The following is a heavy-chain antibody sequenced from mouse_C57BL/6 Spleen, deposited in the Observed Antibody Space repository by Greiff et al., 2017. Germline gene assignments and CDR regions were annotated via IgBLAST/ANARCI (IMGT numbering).Heavy chain of an antibody. D-gene: IGHD2-4*01. CDR2: ISYDGSN. Sequence: EVQLQESGPGLVKPSQSLSLTCSVTGYSITSGYYWNWIRQFPGNKLEWMGYISYDGSNNYNPSLKNRISITRDTSKNQFFLKLNSVTTEDTATYYCAREGDYDGGPWFAYWGQGTLVTVSA. CDR1: GYSITSGYY. CDR3: AREGDYDGGPWFAY. J-gene: IGHJ3*01. V-gene: IGHV3-6*01.